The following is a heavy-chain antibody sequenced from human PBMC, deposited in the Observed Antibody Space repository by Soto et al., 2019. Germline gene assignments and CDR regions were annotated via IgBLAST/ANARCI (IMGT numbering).Heavy chain of an antibody. V-gene: IGHV3-30*18. J-gene: IGHJ4*02. CDR2: ISYDGSNK. CDR3: AKDALPDYSNYPSHFDY. Sequence: QVQLVESGGGVVQPGRSLRLSCAASGFTFSSYGMLWVRQAPGKGLEWVAVISYDGSNKYYADSVKGRFTISRDNSKNTLYLQMNSLRAEDTAVYYCAKDALPDYSNYPSHFDYWGQGTLVTVSS. D-gene: IGHD4-4*01. CDR1: GFTFSSYG.